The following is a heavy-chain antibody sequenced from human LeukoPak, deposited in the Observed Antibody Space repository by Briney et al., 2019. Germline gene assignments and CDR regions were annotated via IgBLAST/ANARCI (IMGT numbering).Heavy chain of an antibody. CDR3: ARDRTLYSNLDGFDL. Sequence: GGSLRLSCGASGFTFTTHWIHWVCQAPGKGLVWVSRIKPDGSDTNYADSVKGRFTISRDNAKNSLFLEMSSLRAEDTAVYFCARDRTLYSNLDGFDLWGQGTMVTVSS. CDR2: IKPDGSDT. J-gene: IGHJ3*01. CDR1: GFTFTTHW. V-gene: IGHV3-74*01. D-gene: IGHD4-11*01.